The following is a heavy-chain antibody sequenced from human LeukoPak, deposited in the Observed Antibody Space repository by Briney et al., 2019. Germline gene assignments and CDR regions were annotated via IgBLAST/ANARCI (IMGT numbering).Heavy chain of an antibody. V-gene: IGHV3-15*01. D-gene: IGHD2-15*01. Sequence: PGGALRLSCAASGFTFSNAWMSSGRQALGKGLEWVCRIKSKTDTGTTDDAAHVKGRFTISRDDSKNTLYLQKNSLQTEDTAVYYCTTVGCRGGRCYTTYYYYYGMDVWGQGTTVTVSS. J-gene: IGHJ6*02. CDR1: GFTFSNAW. CDR2: IKSKTDTGTT. CDR3: TTVGCRGGRCYTTYYYYYGMDV.